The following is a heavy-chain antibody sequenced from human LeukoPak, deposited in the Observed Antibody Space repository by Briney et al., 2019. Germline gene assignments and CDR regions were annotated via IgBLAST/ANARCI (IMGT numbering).Heavy chain of an antibody. J-gene: IGHJ4*02. CDR3: ARSSFSYFDY. V-gene: IGHV4-30-4*01. CDR1: GGSISSGDYY. CDR2: IYYSGST. Sequence: SQTLSLTCTVSGGSISSGDYYWSWLRQPPGKGLEWVGYIYYSGSTYYNPPLKSRVTISVDTSKNQCSLKLSSVTAADTAVYYCARSSFSYFDYWGQGTLVTVSS.